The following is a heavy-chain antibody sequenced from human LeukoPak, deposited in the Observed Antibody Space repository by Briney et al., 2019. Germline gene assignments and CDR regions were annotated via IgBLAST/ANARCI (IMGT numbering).Heavy chain of an antibody. CDR2: IDRGGGS. V-gene: IGHV3-53*01. CDR1: GSPVGTNY. Sequence: GGSLGLSCAASGSPVGTNYLSWFRKAPGGGWEGVTAIDRGGGSYYADSVKGRFTISRDNSKKTLYIEMNSLRAEDTAVYYCASRLGDRYWYFDLWGRGAQVTVSS. D-gene: IGHD2-21*01. CDR3: ASRLGDRYWYFDL. J-gene: IGHJ2*01.